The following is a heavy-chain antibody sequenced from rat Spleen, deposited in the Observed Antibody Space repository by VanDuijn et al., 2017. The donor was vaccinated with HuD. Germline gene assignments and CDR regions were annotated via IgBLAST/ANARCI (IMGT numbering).Heavy chain of an antibody. V-gene: IGHV5-25*01. Sequence: EVQLVESGGGLVQPGRSLKLSCAASGFTFSYYDMAWVRQAPTKGLEWVASISTDGANTNYRDSVKGRFTISRDNAKITLYLQMDSLRSEDTATYYCVRENWVFDYWGQGVMVTVSS. CDR2: ISTDGANT. D-gene: IGHD5-1*01. CDR1: GFTFSYYD. CDR3: VRENWVFDY. J-gene: IGHJ2*01.